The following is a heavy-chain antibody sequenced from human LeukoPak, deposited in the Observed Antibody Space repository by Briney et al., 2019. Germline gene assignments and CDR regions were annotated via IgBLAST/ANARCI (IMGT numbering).Heavy chain of an antibody. CDR2: ISASGAST. Sequence: GGTLTFYCSASGLTFSSYAMIWLPQAPGQGLECVSAISASGASTYYAHYVKGRFTISRDNSKNTLYLQMNSLRAEDTAVYYCAKWSTWGLVRSDYWGQGTLVTVSS. CDR3: AKWSTWGLVRSDY. J-gene: IGHJ4*02. V-gene: IGHV3-23*01. CDR1: GLTFSSYA. D-gene: IGHD6-19*01.